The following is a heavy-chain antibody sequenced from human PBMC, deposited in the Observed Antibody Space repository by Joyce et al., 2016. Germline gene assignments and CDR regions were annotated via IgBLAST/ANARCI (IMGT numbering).Heavy chain of an antibody. D-gene: IGHD6-19*01. V-gene: IGHV4-39*01. CDR2: IYYSGST. CDR1: SSSSFY. Sequence: SSSSFYWGWIRQPPGKGLEWIGSIYYSGSTYYNPSLKSRVTISVDTSKYQFSLKLTSRTAADTAVYYCARQSVAATRFSDWFDPWGQGTLVTVSS. CDR3: ARQSVAATRFSDWFDP. J-gene: IGHJ5*02.